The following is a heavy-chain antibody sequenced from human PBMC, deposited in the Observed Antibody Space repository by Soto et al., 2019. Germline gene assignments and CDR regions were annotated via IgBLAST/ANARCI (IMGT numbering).Heavy chain of an antibody. CDR3: AKVVGYSSPIDY. V-gene: IGHV4-31*03. CDR1: GVSISSAVYD. Sequence: SETLSLTCTVSGVSISSAVYDWSWIRQHPGKGLEWIGYISHSGRTYYTPSLQSRVTISLDTSKNQFSLRLSSVTAADTAVYYCAKVVGYSSPIDYWGQGTLVTVSS. J-gene: IGHJ4*02. D-gene: IGHD6-13*01. CDR2: ISHSGRT.